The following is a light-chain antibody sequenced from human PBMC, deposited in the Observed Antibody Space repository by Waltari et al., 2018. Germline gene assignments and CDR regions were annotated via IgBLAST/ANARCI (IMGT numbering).Light chain of an antibody. Sequence: SYELTQPPSVSVSPGQTARTTCSGDALPKQYAYWYQQKPGQAPVLVIYKDNERPSGIPERFSGSSSGTTVTLTISGVQAEDEADYYCQSADSSGTYWVFGGGTKLTVL. V-gene: IGLV3-25*03. J-gene: IGLJ3*02. CDR1: ALPKQY. CDR2: KDN. CDR3: QSADSSGTYWV.